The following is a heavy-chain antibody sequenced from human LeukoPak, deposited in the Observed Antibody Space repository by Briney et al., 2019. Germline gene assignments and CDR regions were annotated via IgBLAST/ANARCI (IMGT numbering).Heavy chain of an antibody. J-gene: IGHJ6*03. CDR1: GGTFSSYA. CDR3: ARGKEDIVVVPAATLNYYYYYMDV. V-gene: IGHV1-18*01. CDR2: ISAYNGNT. D-gene: IGHD2-2*01. Sequence: ASVKVSCKASGGTFSSYAISWVRQAPGQGLEWMGWISAYNGNTNYAQKLQGRVTMTTDTSTSTAYMELRSLRSDDTAVYYCARGKEDIVVVPAATLNYYYYYMDVWGKGTTVTISS.